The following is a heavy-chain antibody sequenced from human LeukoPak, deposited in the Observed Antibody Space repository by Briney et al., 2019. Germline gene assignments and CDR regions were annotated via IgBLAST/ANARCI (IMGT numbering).Heavy chain of an antibody. J-gene: IGHJ6*03. CDR2: ISYDGSNK. CDR3: AKVGGLGYCSSTSCYTDPNYYYYMDV. D-gene: IGHD2-2*02. V-gene: IGHV3-30*18. CDR1: GFTFSSYG. Sequence: PGGSLRLSCAASGFTFSSYGMHWVRQAPGKGLEWVAVISYDGSNKYYADSVKGRFTISRDNSKNTLYLQMNSLRAEDTAVYYCAKVGGLGYCSSTSCYTDPNYYYYMDVWGKGTTVTVSS.